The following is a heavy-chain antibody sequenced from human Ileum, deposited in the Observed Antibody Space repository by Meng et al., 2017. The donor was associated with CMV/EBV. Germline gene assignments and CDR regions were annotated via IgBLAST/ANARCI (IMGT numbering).Heavy chain of an antibody. CDR2: IYYSGTT. CDR1: GASITTTTYY. J-gene: IGHJ5*02. D-gene: IGHD1-26*01. Sequence: HLQLQESGPGRVTPSETLSLTCTVSGASITTTTYYWGWLRQPPGKGLEWIASIYYSGTTYYNPSLKSRVTISVDTSKNQFSLKVYSVTAADTAIYYCARSRREDWFDPWGQGTLVTASS. V-gene: IGHV4-39*07. CDR3: ARSRREDWFDP.